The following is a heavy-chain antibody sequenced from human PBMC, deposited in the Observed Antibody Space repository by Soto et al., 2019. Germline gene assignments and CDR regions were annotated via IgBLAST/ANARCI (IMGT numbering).Heavy chain of an antibody. D-gene: IGHD3-9*01. CDR2: INAGNGNT. CDR1: GYTFANYG. Sequence: ASVKVSCKASGYTFANYGIAWVRQAPGQRLEWMGWINAGNGNTKYSQRFQGRVTITRDTSASTAYMELSSLRSEDTAVYYCARVTGYYYVDYWGQGTLVTVSS. CDR3: ARVTGYYYVDY. V-gene: IGHV1-3*01. J-gene: IGHJ4*02.